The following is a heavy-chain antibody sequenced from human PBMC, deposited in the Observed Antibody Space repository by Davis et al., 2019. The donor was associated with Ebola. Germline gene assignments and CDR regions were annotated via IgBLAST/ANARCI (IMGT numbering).Heavy chain of an antibody. Sequence: PGGSLRLSCAASGSTFKTYTMHWVRQAPGKGLEWVAVIPYDGKDITYAESVRGRFTISRDNSKNTLHLQMNSLRTEDTALYYCVREIYDYVWLAYFHYWGQGTLVTVSS. CDR3: VREIYDYVWLAYFHY. CDR1: GSTFKTYT. J-gene: IGHJ4*02. CDR2: IPYDGKDI. D-gene: IGHD3-16*01. V-gene: IGHV3-30*04.